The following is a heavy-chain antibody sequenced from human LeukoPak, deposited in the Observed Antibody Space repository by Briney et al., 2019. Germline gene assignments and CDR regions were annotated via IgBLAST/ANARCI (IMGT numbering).Heavy chain of an antibody. CDR3: ARDKYSSSWYSVTPVPNWFDP. Sequence: PGGSLRLSCAASGFTFSSYAMSWVRQAPGKGLEWVSAISGSGGSTYYADSVKGRFTISRDNSKNTLYLQMNSLRAEDTAVYYCARDKYSSSWYSVTPVPNWFDPWGQGTLVTVSS. D-gene: IGHD6-13*01. CDR1: GFTFSSYA. V-gene: IGHV3-23*01. CDR2: ISGSGGST. J-gene: IGHJ5*02.